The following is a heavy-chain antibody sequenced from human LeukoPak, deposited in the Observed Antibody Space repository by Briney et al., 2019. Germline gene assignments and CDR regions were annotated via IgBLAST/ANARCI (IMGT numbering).Heavy chain of an antibody. J-gene: IGHJ4*02. V-gene: IGHV3-23*01. CDR2: ISGSGGST. CDR3: AKDVGSGYDWFSY. Sequence: GGSLRLSCAASGFTFSSYAMSWVRQAPGKGLEWVSAISGSGGSTYYADSVKGRFTISRDNSKNTLYLQMNSLGAEDTAVYYCAKDVGSGYDWFSYWGQGTLVTVSS. CDR1: GFTFSSYA. D-gene: IGHD5-12*01.